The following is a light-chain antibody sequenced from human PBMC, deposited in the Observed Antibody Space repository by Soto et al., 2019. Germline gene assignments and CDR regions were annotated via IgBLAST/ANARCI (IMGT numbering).Light chain of an antibody. CDR3: QQRSNWPPT. V-gene: IGKV3-11*01. CDR2: AAS. CDR1: QRVSSL. Sequence: ETVMTQSPVTLSVPPGDTATLSCRASQRVSSLLAWYQQKPGQAPRLLIYAASTRATGIPARFSGSGSGTDFTLTITSLEPEDFAVYYCQQRSNWPPTFGQGTKVDIK. J-gene: IGKJ1*01.